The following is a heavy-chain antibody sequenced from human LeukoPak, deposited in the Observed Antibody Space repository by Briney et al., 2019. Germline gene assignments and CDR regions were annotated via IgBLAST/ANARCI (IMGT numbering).Heavy chain of an antibody. CDR2: INHSGST. V-gene: IGHV4-34*01. CDR1: GGSFSGYY. Sequence: SETLSLTCAVYGGSFSGYYWSWIRQPPGKGLEWIGEINHSGSTNYNPSLKSRVTISVDTSKNQFSLKLSSVTAADTAVYYCARDPLYNSPDLPLFDSWGQGTLVTVSS. D-gene: IGHD6-13*01. J-gene: IGHJ4*02. CDR3: ARDPLYNSPDLPLFDS.